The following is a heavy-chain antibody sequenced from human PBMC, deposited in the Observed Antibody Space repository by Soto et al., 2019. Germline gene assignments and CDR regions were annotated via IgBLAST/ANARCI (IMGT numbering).Heavy chain of an antibody. CDR3: AKAGYSSVWNSHFDY. CDR2: ISGSGGST. CDR1: GFTFSSYA. D-gene: IGHD6-19*01. V-gene: IGHV3-23*01. Sequence: EVQLLESGGGLVQPGGSLRLSCAASGFTFSSYAMSWVRQAPGKGLEWVSAISGSGGSTYYADSVKGRFTISRDNSKNTLYLQMNSLRPEDTAVYYCAKAGYSSVWNSHFDYWGQGTLVTVSS. J-gene: IGHJ4*02.